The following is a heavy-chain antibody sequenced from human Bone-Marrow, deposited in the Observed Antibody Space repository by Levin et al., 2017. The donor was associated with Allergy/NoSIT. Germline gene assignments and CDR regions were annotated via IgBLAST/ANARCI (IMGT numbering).Heavy chain of an antibody. Sequence: SETLSLTCTVSGGSISSGGYYWSWIRQHPGTGLEWIGYIYYSGSTYYNPSLKSRVTISVDTSKNQFSLKLSSVTAADTAVYYCARDKVPGPYTDYYYGMDVWGQGTTVTVSS. CDR3: ARDKVPGPYTDYYYGMDV. V-gene: IGHV4-31*03. J-gene: IGHJ6*02. CDR2: IYYSGST. D-gene: IGHD1-1*01. CDR1: GGSISSGGYY.